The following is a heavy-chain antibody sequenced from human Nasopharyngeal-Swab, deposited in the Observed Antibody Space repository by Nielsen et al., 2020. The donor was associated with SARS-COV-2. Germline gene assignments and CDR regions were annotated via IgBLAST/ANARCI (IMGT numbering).Heavy chain of an antibody. V-gene: IGHV4-30-4*01. CDR1: GGSINSGDYY. J-gene: IGHJ4*02. Sequence: LRLSCTVSGGSINSGDYYWSWIRQPPGKGLEWIGYIYYSGSTYYNPSLKSRVIISVDTSKNQFSLKLNSVTAADTAVYYCARARSGHFVGSTFDYWGQGTLVTVSS. CDR2: IYYSGST. CDR3: ARARSGHFVGSTFDY. D-gene: IGHD1-26*01.